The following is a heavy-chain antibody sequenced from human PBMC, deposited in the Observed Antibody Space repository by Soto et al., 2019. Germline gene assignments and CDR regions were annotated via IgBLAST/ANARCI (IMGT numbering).Heavy chain of an antibody. Sequence: GASVKVSCKTSGGTFSNDIITWVRHAPGQGLEWMGRIIPLLDTTNYAQKFQGRVTITADKSTSTAYMELSSLRSEDTAVYYCARLPDILTGLDYWGQGNLVTVSS. D-gene: IGHD3-9*01. V-gene: IGHV1-69*08. CDR2: IIPLLDTT. CDR3: ARLPDILTGLDY. J-gene: IGHJ4*02. CDR1: GGTFSNDI.